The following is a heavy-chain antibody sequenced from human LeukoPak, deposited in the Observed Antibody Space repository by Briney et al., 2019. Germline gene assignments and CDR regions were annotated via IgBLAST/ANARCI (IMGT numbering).Heavy chain of an antibody. CDR3: ARQQWGRNFDY. D-gene: IGHD6-19*01. CDR1: GGSISSYY. V-gene: IGHV4-4*07. Sequence: ASETLSLTCTVSGGSISSYYWSRIRRPAGKGLEWIGRIYTSGTTNYKPSLKSRVTMSVDTSKNQFSLKLSSVTAADTAVYYCARQQWGRNFDYWGQGTLVTVSS. J-gene: IGHJ4*02. CDR2: IYTSGTT.